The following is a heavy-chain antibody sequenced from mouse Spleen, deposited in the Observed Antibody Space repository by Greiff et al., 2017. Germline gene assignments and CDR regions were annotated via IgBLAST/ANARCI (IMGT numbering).Heavy chain of an antibody. CDR1: GFTFSDYY. CDR3: ARKGTGNWYFDV. V-gene: IGHV5-16*01. Sequence: VQLKESEGGLVQPGTSMKLSCTASGFTFSDYYMAWVRQVPEKGLEWVANINYDGGSTYYLDSLKSRFIISRDNSKNILYLQMSSLKSEDTATYYCARKGTGNWYFDVWGAGTTVTVSS. J-gene: IGHJ1*01. D-gene: IGHD4-1*01. CDR2: INYDGGST.